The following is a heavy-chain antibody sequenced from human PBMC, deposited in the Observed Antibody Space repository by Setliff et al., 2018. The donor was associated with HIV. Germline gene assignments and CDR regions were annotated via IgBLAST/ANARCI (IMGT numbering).Heavy chain of an antibody. CDR3: ARGGGGSRPFDV. CDR2: IDYTGST. Sequence: PSETLSLTCTVSGGSMRSHLWSWIRQSPGKGLEWIGSIDYTGSTNYNPSLKSPISISISTSKTDFSLKLTSVTAADTAVYYCARGGGGSRPFDVWGQGTVVTVSS. J-gene: IGHJ3*01. V-gene: IGHV4-59*11. D-gene: IGHD6-25*01. CDR1: GGSMRSHL.